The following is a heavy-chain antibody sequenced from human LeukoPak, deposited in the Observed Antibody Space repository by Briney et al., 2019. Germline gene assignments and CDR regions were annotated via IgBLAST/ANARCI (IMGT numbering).Heavy chain of an antibody. D-gene: IGHD6-6*01. CDR3: ARGPSEYSSSSDTLDV. CDR1: GYTFTRYY. V-gene: IGHV1-46*01. J-gene: IGHJ3*01. CDR2: INPSGGST. Sequence: GASVKVSCKASGYTFTRYYMHWVRQAPGQGLEWMGLINPSGGSTSYAQKFQVRVTMTRDMSTSTVYMELSSLRSEDTAVYYCARGPSEYSSSSDTLDVWGQGTMVTVSS.